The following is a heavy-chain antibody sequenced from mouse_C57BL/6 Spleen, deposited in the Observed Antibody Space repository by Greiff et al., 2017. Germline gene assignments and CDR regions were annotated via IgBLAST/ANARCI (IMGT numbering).Heavy chain of an antibody. D-gene: IGHD2-2*01. J-gene: IGHJ4*01. V-gene: IGHV6-6*01. CDR1: GFTFSDAW. CDR3: TRLYGYDEGDAMDY. Sequence: EVKLMESGGGLVQPGGSMKLSCAASGFTFSDAWMDWVRQSPEKGLEWVAEIRNKANNHATYYAESVKGRFTISRDAYKSSVYLQMNSLRAEDTGIYYCTRLYGYDEGDAMDYWGQGTSVTVSS. CDR2: IRNKANNHAT.